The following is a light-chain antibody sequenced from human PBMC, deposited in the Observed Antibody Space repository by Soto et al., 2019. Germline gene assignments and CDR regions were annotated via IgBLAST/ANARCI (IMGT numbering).Light chain of an antibody. Sequence: EIVMTQSPVTRSVSPGERATLSCRASQSVGSNLAWYQQKPGQAPRLLLYGASTRATGIPGRFSGSGSGTDFTLTITSLQSEDFAFYYCQQHNYWPSFGQGTKLEFK. V-gene: IGKV3-15*01. CDR2: GAS. CDR1: QSVGSN. J-gene: IGKJ2*01. CDR3: QQHNYWPS.